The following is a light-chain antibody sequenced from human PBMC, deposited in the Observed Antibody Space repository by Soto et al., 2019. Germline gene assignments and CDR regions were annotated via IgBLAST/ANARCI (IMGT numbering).Light chain of an antibody. CDR1: QSVSSTY. V-gene: IGKV3-15*01. CDR3: HQYTNWLALT. Sequence: EIVLTQAPGTLSLSPGDTATLSCRASQSVSSTYLAWYQQKPGQAPRLLIYDASTRATGIPVRFRGSGSGTQFTLTISSLQSEDSAVYYCHQYTNWLALTFGGGTKVDI. CDR2: DAS. J-gene: IGKJ4*01.